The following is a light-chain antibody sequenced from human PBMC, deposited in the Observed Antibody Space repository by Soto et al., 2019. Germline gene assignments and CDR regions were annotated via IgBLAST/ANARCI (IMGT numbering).Light chain of an antibody. CDR2: GVS. Sequence: EIVMTQSPGTLSVSPGERATLSCRASQSVSSNLAWYQQKPGQAPRLLIYGVSTSATGIPARFSGSGSGTEFTLTISSLQSEDLAVYYCQQHNNWPLTFGGGTKVELK. J-gene: IGKJ4*01. CDR1: QSVSSN. CDR3: QQHNNWPLT. V-gene: IGKV3-15*01.